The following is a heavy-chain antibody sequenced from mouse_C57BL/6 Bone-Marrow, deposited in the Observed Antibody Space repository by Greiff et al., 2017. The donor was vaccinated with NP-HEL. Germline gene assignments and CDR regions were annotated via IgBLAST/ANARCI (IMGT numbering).Heavy chain of an antibody. Sequence: QVQLQRPGTELVKPGASVKLSCKASGYTFTSYWMHWVKQRPGQGLEWIGNINPSNGGTNYNEKFKSKATLTVDKSSSTAYMQLSSLTSEDSAVYYCARSHYYGSSFYWYFDVWGTGTTVTVSS. D-gene: IGHD1-1*01. CDR3: ARSHYYGSSFYWYFDV. V-gene: IGHV1-53*01. J-gene: IGHJ1*03. CDR2: INPSNGGT. CDR1: GYTFTSYW.